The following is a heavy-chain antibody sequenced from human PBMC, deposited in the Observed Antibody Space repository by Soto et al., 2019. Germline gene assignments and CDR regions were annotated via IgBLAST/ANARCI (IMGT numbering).Heavy chain of an antibody. J-gene: IGHJ5*02. V-gene: IGHV4-39*07. CDR1: GGSISNSSYY. Sequence: SETLSLTCTVSGGSISNSSYYWGWISQPPGKGLEWIGNIYYTGSTRYNPSLESRVTFSVDASKNQFSLNLSSVTAADTAVYYCARGFYDTGGYSSPFDIWGQGILVTVSS. D-gene: IGHD3-22*01. CDR2: IYYTGST. CDR3: ARGFYDTGGYSSPFDI.